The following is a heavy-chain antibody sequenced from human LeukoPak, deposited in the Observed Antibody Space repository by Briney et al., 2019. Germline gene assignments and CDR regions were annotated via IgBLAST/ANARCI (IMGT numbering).Heavy chain of an antibody. Sequence: PSETLSLTCAVYGGSFSGYYWSWIRQPPGKGLEWIGEINHSGCTNYNPSLKSRVTISVDTSKNQFSLKLSSVTAADTAMYYCTRANGYGLIDYWGQGTLVTVSS. CDR1: GGSFSGYY. V-gene: IGHV4-34*01. CDR2: INHSGCT. J-gene: IGHJ4*02. D-gene: IGHD3-10*01. CDR3: TRANGYGLIDY.